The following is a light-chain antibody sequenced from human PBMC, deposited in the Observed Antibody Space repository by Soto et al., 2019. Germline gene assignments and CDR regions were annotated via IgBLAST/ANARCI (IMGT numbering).Light chain of an antibody. J-gene: IGLJ1*01. V-gene: IGLV2-14*01. CDR3: SSYTSSSTLI. CDR2: EVS. Sequence: QSVLTQPASVSGSPGQSITFSCTGTSSDVGGYNYVSWYQQHPGKAPKLMIYEVSNRPSGVSNRFSGSKSGNTASLTISGLQAEDEADYFCSSYTSSSTLIFGTGTKLTVL. CDR1: SSDVGGYNY.